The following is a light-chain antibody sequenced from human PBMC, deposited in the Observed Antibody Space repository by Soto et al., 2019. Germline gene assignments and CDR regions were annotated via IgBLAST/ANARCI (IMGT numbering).Light chain of an antibody. CDR2: GAS. CDR1: QSVNSN. J-gene: IGKJ1*01. Sequence: EIVMTQSPATLSVSSGERATLSCRASQSVNSNLDWYQQKPGQTPRLLMYGASTRATGIPARFSGSGSGTEFTLTSSSLQSEDFAVDYCQQYNNWPQTVGQVTKVEI. V-gene: IGKV3-15*01. CDR3: QQYNNWPQT.